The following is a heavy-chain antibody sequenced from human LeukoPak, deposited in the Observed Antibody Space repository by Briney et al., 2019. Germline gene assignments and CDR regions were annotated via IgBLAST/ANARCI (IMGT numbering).Heavy chain of an antibody. CDR1: GFTFSSYS. CDR3: ARDEDAF. V-gene: IGHV3-48*02. Sequence: PGGSLRPSCAASGFTFSSYSMNWVRQAPGKGLEWVSYISSDSSTIFYADSVKGRFTISRDNVKNSLFLQLNSLRDEDTAVYYCARDEDAFGGQGTLVTVSS. J-gene: IGHJ4*02. CDR2: ISSDSSTI.